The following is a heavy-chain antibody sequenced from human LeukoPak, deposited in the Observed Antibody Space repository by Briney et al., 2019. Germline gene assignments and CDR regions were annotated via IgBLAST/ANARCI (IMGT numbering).Heavy chain of an antibody. CDR3: ARVGSYSSSWFDDAFDI. CDR1: GGSISSYY. Sequence: SETLSLTCTVSGGSISSYYWSWIRQPPGKGLEWIGYIHYSGSTNYNPSLKSRVTISVDTSKNQFSLKLSSVTAADTAVYYCARVGSYSSSWFDDAFDIWGQGTMVTVSS. CDR2: IHYSGST. D-gene: IGHD6-13*01. J-gene: IGHJ3*02. V-gene: IGHV4-59*08.